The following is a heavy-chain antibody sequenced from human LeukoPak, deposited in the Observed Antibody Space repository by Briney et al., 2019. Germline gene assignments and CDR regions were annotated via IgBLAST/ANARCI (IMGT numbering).Heavy chain of an antibody. D-gene: IGHD5-18*01. CDR1: GGSFSGYY. Sequence: SGTLSLTCAVYGGSFSGYYWSWLRQPPGKGLEWIGEINHSGSTNYNPSLKSRVTISVDTSKNQFSLKLSSVTAADTAVYYCARGRIQPWHSDWGQGTLVTVSS. J-gene: IGHJ4*02. V-gene: IGHV4-34*01. CDR2: INHSGST. CDR3: ARGRIQPWHSD.